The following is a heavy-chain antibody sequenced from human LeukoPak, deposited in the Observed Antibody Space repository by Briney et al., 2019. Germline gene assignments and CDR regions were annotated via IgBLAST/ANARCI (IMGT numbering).Heavy chain of an antibody. CDR3: ARGVPAATLDY. J-gene: IGHJ4*02. D-gene: IGHD2-15*01. V-gene: IGHV4-30-4*08. Sequence: SETLSLTCDVYGGSFSGYYWSWIRQPPGKVLEYIGYIYYSGSTYYNPSLKSRVTISVDTSKNQFSLKLSSVTAADTAVYYCARGVPAATLDYWGQGTLVTVSS. CDR2: IYYSGST. CDR1: GGSFSGYY.